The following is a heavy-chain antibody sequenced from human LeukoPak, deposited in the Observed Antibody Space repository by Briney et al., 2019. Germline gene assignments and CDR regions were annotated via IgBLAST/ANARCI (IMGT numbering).Heavy chain of an antibody. D-gene: IGHD2-2*01. CDR1: GGAISSYY. V-gene: IGHV4-4*07. CDR2: IYPSGST. CDR3: ARDSRDTIVVVPAAGGYYMDV. J-gene: IGHJ6*03. Sequence: SETLSLTGSVFGGAISSYYWSWIRQPAGKGLEWIGRIYPSGSTNYNPSLKSRVTMSVDTSTNQFSLKLSSVTAADTAVYYCARDSRDTIVVVPAAGGYYMDVWGKGTTVTVSS.